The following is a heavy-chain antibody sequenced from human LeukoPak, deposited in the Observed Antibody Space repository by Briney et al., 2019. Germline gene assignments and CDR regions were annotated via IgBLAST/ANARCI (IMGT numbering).Heavy chain of an antibody. V-gene: IGHV4-39*07. J-gene: IGHJ4*02. CDR2: IYYSGST. Sequence: PSGTLSLTCTVSGGSISSSSYYWGWIRQPPGKGLEWIGSIYYSGSTYYNPSLKSRVTISVDTSKNQFSLKLSSVTAADTAVYYCARDRGDGGPEIDYWGQGTLVTVSS. CDR3: ARDRGDGGPEIDY. CDR1: GGSISSSSYY. D-gene: IGHD2-15*01.